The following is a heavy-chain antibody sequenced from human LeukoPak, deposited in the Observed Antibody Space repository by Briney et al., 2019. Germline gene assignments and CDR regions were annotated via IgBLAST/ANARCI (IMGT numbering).Heavy chain of an antibody. D-gene: IGHD3-3*01. CDR1: GGPFSSYA. J-gene: IGHJ3*02. CDR3: ARVGEHITIFGVVRFAFDI. Sequence: GSSVKVSCKASGGPFSSYAISWVRPAPGQGLEWMGGIIPIFGTANYAQKFQGRVTITADESTSTAYMELSSLRSEDTAVYYCARVGEHITIFGVVRFAFDIWGQGTMVTVSS. CDR2: IIPIFGTA. V-gene: IGHV1-69*01.